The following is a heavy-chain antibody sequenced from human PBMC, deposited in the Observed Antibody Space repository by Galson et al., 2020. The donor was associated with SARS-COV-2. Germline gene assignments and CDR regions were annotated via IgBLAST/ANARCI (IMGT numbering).Heavy chain of an antibody. V-gene: IGHV2-5*01. Sequence: SGPTLVKPTQTLTLTCTFSGVSLNTGGVAVAWIRQPPGKALEWLAFISWNDDKRYSPSLKNRLTITKDTSKNQVVLTMTNMDPADTATFYCALQTQGRHYGAVRYDCYWGQGTLVTVS. CDR2: ISWNDDK. D-gene: IGHD3-10*01. CDR1: GVSLNTGGVA. CDR3: ALQTQGRHYGAVRYDCY. J-gene: IGHJ4*02.